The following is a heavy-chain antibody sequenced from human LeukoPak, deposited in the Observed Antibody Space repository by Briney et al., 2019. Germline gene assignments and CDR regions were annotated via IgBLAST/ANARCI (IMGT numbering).Heavy chain of an antibody. V-gene: IGHV1-2*04. D-gene: IGHD2-2*01. CDR3: ARGVLPAAMRGVGDAFDI. CDR2: ISPNSGGT. J-gene: IGHJ3*02. CDR1: GYTFTSYD. Sequence: ASVKVSCKASGYTFTSYDINWVRQATGQGLEWMGWISPNSGGTNYAQKFQGWVTMTRDTSISTAYMELSRLRSDDTAVYYCARGVLPAAMRGVGDAFDIWGQGTMVTVSS.